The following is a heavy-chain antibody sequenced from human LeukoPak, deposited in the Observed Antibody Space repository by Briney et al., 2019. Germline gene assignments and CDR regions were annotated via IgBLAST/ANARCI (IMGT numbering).Heavy chain of an antibody. D-gene: IGHD5-18*01. Sequence: GGSLRLSCAASGFTFTHYGMNWVRQAPGKGLEWVSGIISSGATTYYTDSVKGRFTISRDNSKNTVYLQMNSLRGEDTAVYYCAKQGRRGYSYARSYYFDYWGQGTLVTVSS. CDR2: IISSGATT. CDR3: AKQGRRGYSYARSYYFDY. J-gene: IGHJ4*02. V-gene: IGHV3-23*01. CDR1: GFTFTHYG.